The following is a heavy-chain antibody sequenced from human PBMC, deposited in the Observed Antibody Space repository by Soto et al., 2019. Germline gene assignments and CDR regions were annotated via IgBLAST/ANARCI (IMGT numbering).Heavy chain of an antibody. CDR1: GFNFSSYA. J-gene: IGHJ4*02. CDR2: ISYDGSNK. CDR3: ASRDDGF. V-gene: IGHV3-30-3*01. D-gene: IGHD3-16*01. Sequence: GGSLRLSRAASGFNFSSYAMHWVRQAPGKGLEWVAVISYDGSNKYYADSVKGRFTISRDNSKNTLYLQMNSLRAEDTAVYYCASRDDGFWGQGTLVTVSS.